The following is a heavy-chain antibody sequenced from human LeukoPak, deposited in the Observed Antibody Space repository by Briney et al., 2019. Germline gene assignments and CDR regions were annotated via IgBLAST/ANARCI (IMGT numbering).Heavy chain of an antibody. D-gene: IGHD1-7*01. Sequence: GASVKVSCKASGYAFNTFGISWVRQAPGQGLEWMGWISAYNGNTNYAQKLQGRVTMTTDTSTSTAYMELRSLRSDDTAVYYCARDRGTGTTNYWFWFDPWGQGTLVTVSS. J-gene: IGHJ5*02. V-gene: IGHV1-18*01. CDR1: GYAFNTFG. CDR2: ISAYNGNT. CDR3: ARDRGTGTTNYWFWFDP.